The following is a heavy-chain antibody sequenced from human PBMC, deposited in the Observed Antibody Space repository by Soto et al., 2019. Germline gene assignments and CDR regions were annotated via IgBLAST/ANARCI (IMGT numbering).Heavy chain of an antibody. J-gene: IGHJ4*02. CDR2: SYYSGTT. D-gene: IGHD1-26*01. V-gene: IGHV4-28*01. CDR3: ARREIQGPIDY. Sequence: QVQLQESGPGLVKPSDTLSLTCAVSGYSISSSNWWGWIRQPPGKGLEWIGYSYYSGTTYFNPSLKSRVTMSVDTSKNQFSRKLTSVTAVDTAVYYCARREIQGPIDYWGQGTLVTVSS. CDR1: GYSISSSNW.